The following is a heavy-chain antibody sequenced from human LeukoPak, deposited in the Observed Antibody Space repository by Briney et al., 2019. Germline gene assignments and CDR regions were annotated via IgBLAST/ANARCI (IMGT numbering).Heavy chain of an antibody. V-gene: IGHV3-30*04. J-gene: IGHJ4*02. D-gene: IGHD3-10*01. CDR3: ARESGFGELLFDY. Sequence: GRSLRLSCAASGFTFSSYAMHWVRQAPGEGLEWVAVISYDGSNKYYADSVKGRFTISRDNSKNTLYLQMNSLRAEDTAVYYCARESGFGELLFDYWGQGTLVTVSS. CDR1: GFTFSSYA. CDR2: ISYDGSNK.